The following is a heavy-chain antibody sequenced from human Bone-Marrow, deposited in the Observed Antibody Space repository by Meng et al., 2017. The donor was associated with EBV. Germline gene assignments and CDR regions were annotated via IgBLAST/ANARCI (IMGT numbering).Heavy chain of an antibody. J-gene: IGHJ5*02. CDR3: ARDLSGRFDP. Sequence: QVRLVESGGGGVQPGRSLWPSCAASGFTFSGYGMFWVRQAPGKGPEWVAIIPSDGNIYYADSVKGRFTISRDNSKNTLYLQMNSLRGEDTAVYYCARDLSGRFDPWGQGTLVTVSS. D-gene: IGHD1-14*01. CDR2: IPSDGNI. CDR1: GFTFSGYG. V-gene: IGHV3-30*03.